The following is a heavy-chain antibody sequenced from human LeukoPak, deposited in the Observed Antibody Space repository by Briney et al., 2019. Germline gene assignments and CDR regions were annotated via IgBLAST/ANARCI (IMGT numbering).Heavy chain of an antibody. CDR2: IYYSGSA. D-gene: IGHD5-12*01. Sequence: SETLSFTCTVSGDSISSGDYHWSWIRQHPGKGLEWIGYIYYSGSAYYNPSLQSRATMSVDTSKNQFSLKLGSVTAADTAVYYCARRDSGYAYFDYWGQGTLVTASS. CDR3: ARRDSGYAYFDY. J-gene: IGHJ4*02. V-gene: IGHV4-31*03. CDR1: GDSISSGDYH.